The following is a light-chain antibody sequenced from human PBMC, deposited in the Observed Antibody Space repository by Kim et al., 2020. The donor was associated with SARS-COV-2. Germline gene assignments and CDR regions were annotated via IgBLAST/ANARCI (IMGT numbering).Light chain of an antibody. V-gene: IGKV1-6*01. J-gene: IGKJ1*01. CDR3: LQDYNYPLS. Sequence: SVGDRVTITCRASQGIRNDLGWYQQKPGKAPKLLIYAASSLQSGVPSRFSGSGSGTDFTLTISSLQPEDFATYYCLQDYNYPLSFGQGTKVDIK. CDR2: AAS. CDR1: QGIRND.